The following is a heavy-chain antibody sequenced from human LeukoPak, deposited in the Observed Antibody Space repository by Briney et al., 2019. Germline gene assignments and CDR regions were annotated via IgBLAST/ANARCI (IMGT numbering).Heavy chain of an antibody. CDR1: GFTFDDYA. J-gene: IGHJ4*02. D-gene: IGHD3-22*01. Sequence: GGSLRLSCAASGFTFDDYAMHWVRQAPGKGLEWVSGISWNSRSIGYADSVKGRFTISRDNAKNSLYLQMNSLRAEDTALYYCTKTSGYYEVFDYRGQGTLVTASS. V-gene: IGHV3-9*01. CDR2: ISWNSRSI. CDR3: TKTSGYYEVFDY.